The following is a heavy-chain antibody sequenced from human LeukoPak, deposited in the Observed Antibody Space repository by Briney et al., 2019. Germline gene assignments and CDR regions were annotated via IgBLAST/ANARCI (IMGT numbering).Heavy chain of an antibody. CDR1: GFIFSSIG. CDR3: AKEWRYSYGYVSSRGAFDI. J-gene: IGHJ3*02. CDR2: IWYGGSNK. D-gene: IGHD5-18*01. Sequence: GGSLRLSRAASGFIFSSIGMHWVRQAPGKGLQWVAVIWYGGSNKYYADSVKGRFTISRDNSKNTLYLQMNSLRAEDTAVYYCAKEWRYSYGYVSSRGAFDIWGQGTMVTVSS. V-gene: IGHV3-30*02.